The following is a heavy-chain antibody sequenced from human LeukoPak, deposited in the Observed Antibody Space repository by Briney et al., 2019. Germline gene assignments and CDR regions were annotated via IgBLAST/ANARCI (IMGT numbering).Heavy chain of an antibody. CDR2: IYSGGST. CDR3: SSGYYFDY. CDR1: GFTVSSNY. Sequence: GDSLRLSCAASGFTVSSNYMSWVRQAPGKGLEWVSVIYSGGSTYYADSVKGRFTISRENSKNTLYLQMNSLRAEDTAVYYCSSGYYFDYWGQGTLVTVSS. J-gene: IGHJ4*02. V-gene: IGHV3-53*01. D-gene: IGHD3-22*01.